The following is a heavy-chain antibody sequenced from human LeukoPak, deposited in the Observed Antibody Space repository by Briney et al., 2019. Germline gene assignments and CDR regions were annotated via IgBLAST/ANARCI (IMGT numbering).Heavy chain of an antibody. J-gene: IGHJ4*02. CDR1: GFTFSSFA. D-gene: IGHD6-19*01. Sequence: TGGSLRLSCAASGFTFSSFATSWVRQAPGKGLEWVSGISASGGSTYYADSVKGRFTISRDNSKNTLYLQMNSLRAEDTAVYYCAKDYRYAAVAGHIFDHWGQGTLVTVSS. CDR2: ISASGGST. V-gene: IGHV3-23*01. CDR3: AKDYRYAAVAGHIFDH.